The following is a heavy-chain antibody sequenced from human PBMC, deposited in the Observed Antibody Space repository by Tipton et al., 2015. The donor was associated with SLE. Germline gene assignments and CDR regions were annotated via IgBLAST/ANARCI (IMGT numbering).Heavy chain of an antibody. V-gene: IGHV1-8*01. CDR2: MNPNSGNT. D-gene: IGHD3-3*01. Sequence: QLVQSGAEVKKPGASVKVSCKASGYTFTSYDINWVRQATGQGLEWMGWMNPNSGNTGYAQKFQGRVTMTRNTSISTAYMELSSLRSEDTAVYYCAGGGYYDFWSGPDAFDIWGQGTMVTVPS. CDR1: GYTFTSYD. CDR3: AGGGYYDFWSGPDAFDI. J-gene: IGHJ3*02.